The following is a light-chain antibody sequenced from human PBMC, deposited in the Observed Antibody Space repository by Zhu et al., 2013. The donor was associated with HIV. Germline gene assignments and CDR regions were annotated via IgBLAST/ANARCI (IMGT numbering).Light chain of an antibody. Sequence: EIVLTQSPGTLSLSPGETATLSCRASQSVGSRSLAWYQQKPGQAPRLLIYDASIRATGIADRFSGSGYEADFTLTITRLEPEDFAVYYCQQYGSLITFGQGTRLEIK. CDR3: QQYGSLIT. CDR2: DAS. V-gene: IGKV3-20*01. CDR1: QSVGSRS. J-gene: IGKJ5*01.